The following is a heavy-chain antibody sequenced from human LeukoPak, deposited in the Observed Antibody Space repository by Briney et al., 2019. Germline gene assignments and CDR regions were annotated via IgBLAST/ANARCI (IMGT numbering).Heavy chain of an antibody. V-gene: IGHV3-21*01. CDR1: GFTFSSYS. J-gene: IGHJ3*02. Sequence: GGSLRLSCAASGFTFSSYSMNWVRQAPGKGLEWVSSISSSSSYIYYADSVKGRFTISRDNAKNSLYLQMNSLRAEDTAVYYCARAGYYGSGSYYTPDDAFDIWGQGTMVTVSS. D-gene: IGHD3-10*01. CDR3: ARAGYYGSGSYYTPDDAFDI. CDR2: ISSSSSYI.